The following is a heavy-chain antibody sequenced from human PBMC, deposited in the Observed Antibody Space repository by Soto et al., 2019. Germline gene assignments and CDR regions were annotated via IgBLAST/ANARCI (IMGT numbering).Heavy chain of an antibody. D-gene: IGHD3-10*01. Sequence: ETLSLTCTVSGGSISSYYWSWIRQPPGKGLEWIGYIHYSGSASYNPALKSRVTISADTSKNQFSLKLSSVTAADTAVYYCARRYGEAFDIWGQGTMVTVSS. CDR1: GGSISSYY. CDR3: ARRYGEAFDI. V-gene: IGHV4-59*08. J-gene: IGHJ3*02. CDR2: IHYSGSA.